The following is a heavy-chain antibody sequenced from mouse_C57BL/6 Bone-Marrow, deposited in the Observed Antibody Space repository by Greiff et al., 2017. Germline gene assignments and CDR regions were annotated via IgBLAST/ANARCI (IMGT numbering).Heavy chain of an antibody. CDR1: GYAFSSYW. D-gene: IGHD2-4*01. J-gene: IGHJ4*01. Sequence: QVQLQQSGAELVKPGASVKISCKASGYAFSSYWMNWVKQRPGKGLEWIGQIYPGDGDTNYNGKFKGKATLTADKSSSTAYMQLSSLTSEDSAVYFCARGRLRLAMDYWGQGTSVTVSS. CDR3: ARGRLRLAMDY. V-gene: IGHV1-80*01. CDR2: IYPGDGDT.